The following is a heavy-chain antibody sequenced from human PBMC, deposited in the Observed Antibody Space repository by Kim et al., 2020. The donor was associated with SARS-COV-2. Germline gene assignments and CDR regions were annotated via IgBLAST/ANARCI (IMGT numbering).Heavy chain of an antibody. CDR2: IYYSGST. J-gene: IGHJ4*02. CDR3: ARISSGWYYYFDY. V-gene: IGHV4-59*01. D-gene: IGHD6-19*01. Sequence: SETLSLTCTVSGGSISSYYWSWIRQPPGKGLEWIGYIYYSGSTNYNPSLKSRVTISVDTSKNQFSLKLSSVTAADTAVYYCARISSGWYYYFDYWGQGTLVTVSS. CDR1: GGSISSYY.